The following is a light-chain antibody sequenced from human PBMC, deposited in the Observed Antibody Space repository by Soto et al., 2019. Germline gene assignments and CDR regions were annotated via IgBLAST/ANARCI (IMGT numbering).Light chain of an antibody. J-gene: IGLJ3*02. CDR1: SSDIGTYNL. CDR3: CSYAGSSTWV. Sequence: QSALTQPASVSGSPGQSITISCTGTSSDIGTYNLVSWYQHYPGKAPKLMIYEDSKRPSGVSNRFSGSKSGNTASLTLSGLQAEDEADYYCCSYAGSSTWVFGGGTKLTVL. CDR2: EDS. V-gene: IGLV2-23*01.